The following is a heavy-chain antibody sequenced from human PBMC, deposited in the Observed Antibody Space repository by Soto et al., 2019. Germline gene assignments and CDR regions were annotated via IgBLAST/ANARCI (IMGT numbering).Heavy chain of an antibody. CDR1: GGSFSGYY. J-gene: IGHJ4*02. Sequence: SETLSLTCAVYGGSFSGYYWSWIRQPPGKGLEWIGEINHSGSTNYNPSLKSRVTISVDTSKNQFSLKLSSVTAADTAVYYCARGGGSYGFDYWGQGTVVTVSS. CDR3: ARGGGSYGFDY. D-gene: IGHD1-26*01. CDR2: INHSGST. V-gene: IGHV4-34*01.